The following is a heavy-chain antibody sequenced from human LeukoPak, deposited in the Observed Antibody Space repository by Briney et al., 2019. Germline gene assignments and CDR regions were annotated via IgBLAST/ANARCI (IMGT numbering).Heavy chain of an antibody. J-gene: IGHJ4*02. Sequence: GGSLRLSCAASGFTFSSYWMSWVRQAPGTGLEWVANIHQDGSERYYVDSVKGRFTISRDNAKNSLYLQMNSLRAEDTAIYYCGRESSSSTFDYWGQGTLVTVSS. CDR2: IHQDGSER. V-gene: IGHV3-7*01. CDR3: GRESSSSTFDY. D-gene: IGHD5/OR15-5a*01. CDR1: GFTFSSYW.